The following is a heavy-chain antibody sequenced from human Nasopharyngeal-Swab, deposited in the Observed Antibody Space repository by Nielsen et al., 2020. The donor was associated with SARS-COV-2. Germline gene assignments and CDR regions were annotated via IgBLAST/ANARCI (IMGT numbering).Heavy chain of an antibody. V-gene: IGHV1-2*04. CDR3: ATGTTGDDALDI. CDR1: GYTFTGYY. D-gene: IGHD7-27*01. J-gene: IGHJ3*02. Sequence: ASVKVSCKASGYTFTGYYMHWVRQAPGQGLEWMGWINPNSGGTNYAQKFQGWVTMTRDTSISTAYMELSRLRSDDTALYYCATGTTGDDALDIWGQGTMVTVSS. CDR2: INPNSGGT.